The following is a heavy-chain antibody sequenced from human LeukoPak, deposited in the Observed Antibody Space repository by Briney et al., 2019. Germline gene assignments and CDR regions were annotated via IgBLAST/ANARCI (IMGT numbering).Heavy chain of an antibody. CDR2: INHRGST. J-gene: IGHJ4*02. D-gene: IGHD6-6*01. V-gene: IGHV4-34*01. CDR1: GGSFSGYY. CDR3: ARGLPPYSSSPYYFDY. Sequence: SETLSLTCAVYGGSFSGYYWSWIRQPPGKGLEWIGEINHRGSTNYNPSLKSRVTISVDTSKNQFSLKLSSVTAADTAVYYCARGLPPYSSSPYYFDYWGQGTLVTVSS.